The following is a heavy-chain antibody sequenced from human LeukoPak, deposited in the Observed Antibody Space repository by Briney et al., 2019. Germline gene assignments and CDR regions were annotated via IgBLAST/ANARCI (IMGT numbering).Heavy chain of an antibody. CDR2: IRYDGSNK. V-gene: IGHV3-30*02. CDR1: GFTFSSYG. CDR3: ARTTMVSVYFGEPPWGGFDY. D-gene: IGHD3-10*01. Sequence: GGSLRLSCAASGFTFSSYGMHWVRQAPGKGLEWVAFIRYDGSNKYYADSVKGRFTISRDNSKNTLYLQMNSLRAEDTAIYYCARTTMVSVYFGEPPWGGFDYWGQGALVTVSS. J-gene: IGHJ4*02.